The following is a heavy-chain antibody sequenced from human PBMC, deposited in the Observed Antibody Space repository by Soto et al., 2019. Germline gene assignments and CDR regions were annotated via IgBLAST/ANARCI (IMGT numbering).Heavy chain of an antibody. CDR1: GFTFSSYG. V-gene: IGHV3-33*01. Sequence: QVQLVESGGGVVQPGRSLRLSCAASGFTFSSYGMHWVRQAPGKGLEWVAVIWYDGSNKYYADSVKGRFTISRDNSKNTLYLQMNSLRAADTAVYYCAREPGRGYSGYDSYYYGMDVWGQGTTVTVSS. CDR3: AREPGRGYSGYDSYYYGMDV. D-gene: IGHD5-12*01. J-gene: IGHJ6*02. CDR2: IWYDGSNK.